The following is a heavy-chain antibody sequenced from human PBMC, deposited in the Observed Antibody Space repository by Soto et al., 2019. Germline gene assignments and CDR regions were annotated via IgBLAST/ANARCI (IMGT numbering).Heavy chain of an antibody. CDR1: GFTLDDYA. CDR3: ATDVVGDDYYYYGMDV. CDR2: IRWDGGST. D-gene: IGHD2-2*01. J-gene: IGHJ6*02. V-gene: IGHV3-43*02. Sequence: GGSLRLSCAASGFTLDDYAMHWVRQAPGKGLEWVSLIRWDGGSTYYADAMKGRFTISRDNSKNSRYLQMNTLITEGSALYYCATDVVGDDYYYYGMDVWGQGTTVTVSS.